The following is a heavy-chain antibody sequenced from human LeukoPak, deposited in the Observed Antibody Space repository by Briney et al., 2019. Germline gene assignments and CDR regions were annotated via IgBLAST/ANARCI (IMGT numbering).Heavy chain of an antibody. Sequence: ASVKVSCKASGYTFTGYYMHWVRQAPGQGLEWMGWINPNSGGTNYAQKFQGRVTMTRDTSISTAYMELSRLRSDDTAVYYCARGPSYGRVVVAATDPRSLRKLDNYYYYMDVWGKGTTVTISS. CDR1: GYTFTGYY. CDR2: INPNSGGT. D-gene: IGHD2-15*01. J-gene: IGHJ6*03. CDR3: ARGPSYGRVVVAATDPRSLRKLDNYYYYMDV. V-gene: IGHV1-2*02.